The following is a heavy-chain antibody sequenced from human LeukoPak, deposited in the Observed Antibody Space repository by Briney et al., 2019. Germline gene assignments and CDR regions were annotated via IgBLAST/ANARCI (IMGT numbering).Heavy chain of an antibody. Sequence: GGSLRLSCAASGFIFSSFSISWVRQAPGKGLEWVSYIDGLASNIYYADSVKGRFTISRDNDKYSVHLQMSSLRAEDTGVYYCTTYGRNGYRGYFWGQGALVTVSS. CDR1: GFIFSSFS. CDR2: IDGLASNI. J-gene: IGHJ4*02. V-gene: IGHV3-48*03. D-gene: IGHD5-24*01. CDR3: TTYGRNGYRGYF.